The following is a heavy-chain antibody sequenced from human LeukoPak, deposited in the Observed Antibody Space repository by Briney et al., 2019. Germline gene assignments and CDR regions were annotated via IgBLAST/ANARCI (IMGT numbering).Heavy chain of an antibody. CDR1: GFTVSSNY. Sequence: PGGSLRLSCAASGFTVSSNYMSWVRQAPGKGLEWVSVTYSGGSTYYADSVKGRFTISRDNSKNTLYLQMNSLRAEDTAVYYCARDPVVVTAKQSYYYGMDVWGQGTTVTVSS. CDR2: TYSGGST. J-gene: IGHJ6*02. D-gene: IGHD2-21*02. V-gene: IGHV3-66*01. CDR3: ARDPVVVTAKQSYYYGMDV.